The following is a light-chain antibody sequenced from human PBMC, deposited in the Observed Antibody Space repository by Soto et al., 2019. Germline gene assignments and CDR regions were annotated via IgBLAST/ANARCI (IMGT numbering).Light chain of an antibody. Sequence: AIQLTQYPSSLSSAFGDRVTSTCRASQGIRSALAWYQQKPGKAPKLLIYDVSRLESGVPSRFSGSGSGTYFPLTISSMKPEYFATYYCQQFNNYPTFGQGTQLEIK. CDR1: QGIRSA. V-gene: IGKV1D-13*01. CDR2: DVS. CDR3: QQFNNYPT. J-gene: IGKJ5*01.